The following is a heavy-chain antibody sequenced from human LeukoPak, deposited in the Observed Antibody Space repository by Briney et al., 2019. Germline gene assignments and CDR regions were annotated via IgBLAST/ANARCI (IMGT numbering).Heavy chain of an antibody. CDR3: ARALWGYDILTGYYDWFDP. V-gene: IGHV3-21*01. Sequence: GGSLRLSCAASGFTFSSYSMNWVRQAPGKGLEWVSSISSSSSYIYYADSVKGRFTISRDNAKNSLYLQMNSLRAEDTAVYYCARALWGYDILTGYYDWFDPWGQGTLVTVYS. D-gene: IGHD3-9*01. CDR1: GFTFSSYS. J-gene: IGHJ5*02. CDR2: ISSSSSYI.